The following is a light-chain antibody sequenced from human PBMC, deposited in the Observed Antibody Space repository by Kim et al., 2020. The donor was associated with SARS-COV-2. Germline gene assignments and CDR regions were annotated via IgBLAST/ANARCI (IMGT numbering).Light chain of an antibody. CDR1: QGISNS. CDR2: ATS. V-gene: IGKV1-NL1*01. CDR3: QQYYSHPLT. J-gene: IGKJ4*01. Sequence: DIQMTQSPSSLSASVGDRLTLTCRASQGISNSLAWYQQKPGKAPKLLLSATSKLERGVPSRFSGSGSGTTYTLTISNLQPEDFATYYCQQYYSHPLTFGGGTKVAIK.